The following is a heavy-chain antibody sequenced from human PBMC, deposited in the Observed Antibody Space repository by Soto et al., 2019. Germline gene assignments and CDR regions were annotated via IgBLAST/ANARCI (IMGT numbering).Heavy chain of an antibody. J-gene: IGHJ4*02. D-gene: IGHD1-26*01. Sequence: QVQLVESGGGVVQPGRSLRLSCAASGFTFNTYGMHWVRQAPGKGLEWVAVIWHDGGKKYYADSAKGRFTISRDNSKNTLFLQMNSLRAEDTAVYYCASDLGQGNGPFDYWGQGTLVTVSS. CDR1: GFTFNTYG. V-gene: IGHV3-33*01. CDR2: IWHDGGKK. CDR3: ASDLGQGNGPFDY.